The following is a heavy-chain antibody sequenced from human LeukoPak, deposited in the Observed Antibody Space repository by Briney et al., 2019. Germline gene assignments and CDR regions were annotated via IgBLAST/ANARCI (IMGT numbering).Heavy chain of an antibody. V-gene: IGHV3-30*04. Sequence: GRSLRLPCAASGFTFSSYAMHWVRQAPGKGLEWVAVISYDGSNKYYADSVKGRFTISRDNSKNTLYLQMNSLRAEDTAVYYCARERLYCSSTSCYSGGFDYWGQGTLVTVPS. D-gene: IGHD2-2*01. CDR2: ISYDGSNK. CDR3: ARERLYCSSTSCYSGGFDY. J-gene: IGHJ4*02. CDR1: GFTFSSYA.